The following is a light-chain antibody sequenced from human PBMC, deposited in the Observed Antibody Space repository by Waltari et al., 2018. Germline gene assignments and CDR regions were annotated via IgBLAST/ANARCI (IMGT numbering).Light chain of an antibody. CDR3: MSYTSRHTMI. Sequence: QSALTQPASVSGSPGQSITISCTGTSSDVGGFNWVSWYQQHPGKAPKVMIYDVANRPSAVSNRFSGSKSGNTATLTISGLQAEDEADYYCMSYTSRHTMIFGGGTRLTVL. CDR2: DVA. J-gene: IGLJ2*01. V-gene: IGLV2-14*01. CDR1: SSDVGGFNW.